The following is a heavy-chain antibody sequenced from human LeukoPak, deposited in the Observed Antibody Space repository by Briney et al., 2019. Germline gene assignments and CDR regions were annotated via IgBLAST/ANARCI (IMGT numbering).Heavy chain of an antibody. V-gene: IGHV3-23*01. CDR2: IAGGGGST. CDR1: GFTFSSYA. Sequence: PGGSLRLSCAASGFTFSSYAMSWVRQAPGKGLEWVSTIAGGGGSTSYPDSVKGRFTISRDNSKNMLFLQMNSLRAEDTAVYFCAKNAGYSYGSIDYWGQGTLVTVSS. D-gene: IGHD5-18*01. CDR3: AKNAGYSYGSIDY. J-gene: IGHJ4*02.